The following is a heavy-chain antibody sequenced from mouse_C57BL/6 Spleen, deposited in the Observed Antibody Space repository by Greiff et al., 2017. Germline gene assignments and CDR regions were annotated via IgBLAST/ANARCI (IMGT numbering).Heavy chain of an antibody. CDR1: GYTFTSYW. D-gene: IGHD4-1*01. Sequence: QVQLQQPGAELVKPGASVKVSCKASGYTFTSYWMHWVKQRPGQGLEWIGRIHPSDSDTNYNHKFKGKATLTVDKSSSTGYVQLSSLRSEDAAVDYCAIYWDRYYAMDYWGQGTSVTVSA. CDR3: AIYWDRYYAMDY. J-gene: IGHJ4*01. V-gene: IGHV1-74*01. CDR2: IHPSDSDT.